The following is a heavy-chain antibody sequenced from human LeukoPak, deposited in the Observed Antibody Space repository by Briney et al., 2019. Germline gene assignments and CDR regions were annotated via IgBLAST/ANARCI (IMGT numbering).Heavy chain of an antibody. V-gene: IGHV1-2*02. CDR1: GYTFTGYY. CDR2: INPYSGGT. J-gene: IGHJ4*02. Sequence: ASVKVSCKASGYTFTGYYMHWVRQAPGQGLEWMGWINPYSGGTNYAQRFQGRVTMTRDTSISTAYMEVSSLRVEDTAVYYCARENHIVFDYWGQGTLVTVSS. D-gene: IGHD5-12*01. CDR3: ARENHIVFDY.